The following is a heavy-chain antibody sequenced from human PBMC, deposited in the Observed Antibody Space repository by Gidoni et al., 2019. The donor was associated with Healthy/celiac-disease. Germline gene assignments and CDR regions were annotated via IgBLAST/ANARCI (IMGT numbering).Heavy chain of an antibody. CDR2: IKSKTAVGTT. CDR3: TTVWWELGEYYFDY. CDR1: GYTFGNAL. V-gene: IGHV3-15*01. J-gene: IGHJ4*02. D-gene: IGHD1-26*01. Sequence: EVQLVASGGGLVKRGGSLRLSCTASGYTFGNALMSWVRQAPGKGLEWVGRIKSKTAVGTTDYAAPVKGIFTISRDDSKNTLYLQLNSLKTEDTAVYYCTTVWWELGEYYFDYLGQGILVTVSS.